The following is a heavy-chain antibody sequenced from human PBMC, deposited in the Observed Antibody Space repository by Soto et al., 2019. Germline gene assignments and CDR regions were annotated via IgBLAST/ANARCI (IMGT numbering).Heavy chain of an antibody. CDR3: ARDYYDSSGYSVDFAY. J-gene: IGHJ4*02. CDR1: AFPVSSDA. D-gene: IGHD3-22*01. V-gene: IGHV3-30*17. CDR2: ISYDGSNK. Sequence: GGTLRLSCSASAFPVSSDAGQWRRPSPCKGLEWVAVISYDGSNKYYADSVKGRFTISRDNSKNTLYLQMNSLRAEDTAVYYCARDYYDSSGYSVDFAYWGQGTLVTVSS.